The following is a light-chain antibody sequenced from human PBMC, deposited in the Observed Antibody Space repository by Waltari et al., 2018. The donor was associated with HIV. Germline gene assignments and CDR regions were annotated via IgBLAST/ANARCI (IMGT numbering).Light chain of an antibody. CDR3: QQYGNSPIT. CDR1: QSVSSTY. CDR2: SAS. V-gene: IGKV3-20*01. J-gene: IGKJ5*01. Sequence: EIVLTQPPGTLSLSPGDRATLSCRASQSVSSTYLGWHQQRPGQAPRLLIYSASSRATDIPDRFSGSGSGTDFTLTISRLEPEDFAVYYCQQYGNSPITFGQGTRLEIK.